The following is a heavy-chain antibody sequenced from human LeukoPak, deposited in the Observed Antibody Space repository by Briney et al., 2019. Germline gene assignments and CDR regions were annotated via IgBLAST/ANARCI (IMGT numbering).Heavy chain of an antibody. CDR2: IDWDDDK. J-gene: IGHJ4*02. CDR3: ARISTYCYAVNCFFEY. D-gene: IGHD2-21*01. CDR1: GFSLTTRGVR. Sequence: SGPALVQPTQTLTLTCTFSGFSLTTRGVRVSWIRQTPGKALEWLARIDWDDDKFYSPSLKTRLTISKDTSKNQVVLTMTNMDPVDTGTYYCARISTYCYAVNCFFEYWGQGTLVTVS. V-gene: IGHV2-70*04.